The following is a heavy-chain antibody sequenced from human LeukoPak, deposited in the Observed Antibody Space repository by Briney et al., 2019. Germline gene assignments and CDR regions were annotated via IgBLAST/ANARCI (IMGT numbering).Heavy chain of an antibody. J-gene: IGHJ5*02. D-gene: IGHD2-15*01. CDR1: GFTFTNYW. Sequence: PGGSLRLSCAASGFTFTNYWMHWVRQAPGKGLVWVSRVNSDGSSTTYADSVKGRFTISRDNAKNTLYLQMDSLRAEDTAVYYCARISASWGQGTLVTVSS. CDR2: VNSDGSST. V-gene: IGHV3-74*01. CDR3: ARISAS.